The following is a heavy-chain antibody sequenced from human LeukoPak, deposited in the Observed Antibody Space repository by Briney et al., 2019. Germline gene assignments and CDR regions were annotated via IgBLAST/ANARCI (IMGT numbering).Heavy chain of an antibody. CDR1: GGSVSRGGYY. CDR3: AAADWESFYFDS. D-gene: IGHD1-26*01. J-gene: IGHJ4*02. Sequence: PSETLSLTCTVSGGSVSRGGYYWNWIRQHPGKGLEWIGFTSYSEGTYYNPSLMSRITISVNRSQNQFSPKMRDVTDADTAVYFCAAADWESFYFDSWGQGALVAVSS. CDR2: TSYSEGT. V-gene: IGHV4-31*03.